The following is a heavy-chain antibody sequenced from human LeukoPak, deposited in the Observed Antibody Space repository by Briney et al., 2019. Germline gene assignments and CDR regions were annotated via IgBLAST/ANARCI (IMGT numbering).Heavy chain of an antibody. D-gene: IGHD5-18*01. CDR1: GFTFSSYA. CDR3: ARGGIQLWLTDY. J-gene: IGHJ4*02. Sequence: GGSLRLSCAAPGFTFSSYAMHWVRQAPGKGLEWVAVISYDGSNKYYADSVKGRFTISRDNSKNTLYLQMNSLRAEDTAVYYCARGGIQLWLTDYWGQGTLVTVSS. CDR2: ISYDGSNK. V-gene: IGHV3-30*04.